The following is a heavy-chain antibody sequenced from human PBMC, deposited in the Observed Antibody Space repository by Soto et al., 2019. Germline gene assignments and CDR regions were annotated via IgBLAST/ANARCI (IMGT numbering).Heavy chain of an antibody. Sequence: GASAKVSCKASGGTFSSYAISWVRQAPGQGLEWMGGIIPIFGTANYAQKLQGRVTITADESTSTAYMELSSLRSEDTAVYYCARSDTVTTLQLGYYYYGMDVWGQGTTVTVSS. V-gene: IGHV1-69*13. D-gene: IGHD4-17*01. J-gene: IGHJ6*02. CDR3: ARSDTVTTLQLGYYYYGMDV. CDR1: GGTFSSYA. CDR2: IIPIFGTA.